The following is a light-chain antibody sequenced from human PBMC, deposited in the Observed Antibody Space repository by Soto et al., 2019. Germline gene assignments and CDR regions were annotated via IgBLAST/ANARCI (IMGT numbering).Light chain of an antibody. V-gene: IGKV3-15*01. CDR1: QSVDTN. Sequence: EVVMTQSPATLSVSPGDRATLSCRASQSVDTNVAWYQQKPGQAPRLLVHGASTRATGVPARFTGIGSGTDFPLTISGLQSDDFAVYYCQQYYNWPPYTFGQGTKLQIK. J-gene: IGKJ2*01. CDR3: QQYYNWPPYT. CDR2: GAS.